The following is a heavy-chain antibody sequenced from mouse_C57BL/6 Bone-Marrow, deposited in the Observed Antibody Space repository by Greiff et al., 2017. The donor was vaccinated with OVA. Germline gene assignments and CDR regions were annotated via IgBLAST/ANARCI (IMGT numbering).Heavy chain of an antibody. D-gene: IGHD2-5*01. CDR2: IHPNSGST. V-gene: IGHV1-64*01. CDR1: GYTFTSYW. CDR3: ARSTIVTTVYFDY. Sequence: QVQLQQSGAELVKPGASVKLSCKASGYTFTSYWMHWVKQRPGQGLEWIGMIHPNSGSTNYNEKFKSKATLTVDKSSSTAYMQLSSLTSEDSAVYYCARSTIVTTVYFDYWGQGTTLTVSS. J-gene: IGHJ2*01.